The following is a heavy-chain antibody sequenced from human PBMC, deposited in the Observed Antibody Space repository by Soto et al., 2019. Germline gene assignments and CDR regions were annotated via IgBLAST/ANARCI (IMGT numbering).Heavy chain of an antibody. CDR2: IYYSGST. Sequence: QVQLQESGPGLVKPSQTLSLTCTVSGGSISSGDYYWSWIRQPPGKGLEWIGYIYYSGSTYYNPSLKSRVTISVDTSKNQFSLKLSSVTAADTAVYYCARTRIAAAGTRTYNWFDPWGQGTLVTVSS. CDR1: GGSISSGDYY. J-gene: IGHJ5*02. V-gene: IGHV4-30-4*01. CDR3: ARTRIAAAGTRTYNWFDP. D-gene: IGHD6-13*01.